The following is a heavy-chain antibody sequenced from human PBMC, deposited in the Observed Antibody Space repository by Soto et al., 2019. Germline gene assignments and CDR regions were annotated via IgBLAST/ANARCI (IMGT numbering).Heavy chain of an antibody. V-gene: IGHV3-23*01. D-gene: IGHD3-22*01. CDR2: ISGSGGST. CDR1: GFTFSSYA. J-gene: IGHJ4*02. CDR3: AKSYYDSSGYQIWYYFDY. Sequence: RRLSCAASGFTFSSYAMSWVRQAPGKGLEWVSAISGSGGSTYYADSVKSRFTISRDNSKNTLYLQMNSLRAEDTAVYYCAKSYYDSSGYQIWYYFDYWGQGTLVTVSS.